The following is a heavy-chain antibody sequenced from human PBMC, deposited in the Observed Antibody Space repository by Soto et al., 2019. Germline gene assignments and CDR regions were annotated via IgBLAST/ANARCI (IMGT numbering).Heavy chain of an antibody. Sequence: PLETLSLTCTVSGGSISSYYWSWIRQPPGKGLEWIGYIYYSGSTNYNPSLKSRVTISVDTSKNQFSLKLSSVTAADTAVYYCAREGAGYCSSTSCHYFDYWGQGTLVTVSS. CDR3: AREGAGYCSSTSCHYFDY. D-gene: IGHD2-2*01. CDR1: GGSISSYY. CDR2: IYYSGST. J-gene: IGHJ4*02. V-gene: IGHV4-59*01.